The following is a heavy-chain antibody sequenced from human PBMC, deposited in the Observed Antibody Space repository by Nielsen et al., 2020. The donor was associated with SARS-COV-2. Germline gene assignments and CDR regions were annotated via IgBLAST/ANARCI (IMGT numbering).Heavy chain of an antibody. CDR3: TTDPAFYPSFDY. CDR2: IKSKTDGGTT. CDR1: GFTFSNAW. J-gene: IGHJ4*02. D-gene: IGHD2-15*01. V-gene: IGHV3-15*01. Sequence: ESLNISCASSGFTFSNAWMRWVLQAPGKVLEWVGRIKSKTDGGTTDYAAPVKGRFTISRDDSKNTLYLQMNSLKTEDTAVYYCTTDPAFYPSFDYWGQGTLVTVSS.